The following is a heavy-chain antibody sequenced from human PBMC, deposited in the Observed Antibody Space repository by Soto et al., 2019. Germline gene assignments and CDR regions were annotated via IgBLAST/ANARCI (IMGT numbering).Heavy chain of an antibody. CDR3: ARVRRLDDVWFDA. CDR2: INKDGSQK. V-gene: IGHV3-7*01. J-gene: IGHJ5*02. CDR1: GFTLSNYW. D-gene: IGHD2-21*01. Sequence: PGGSLRLSCAASGFTLSNYWMTWVRQAPGKGLEWVANINKDGSQKNYVDSVKGRFTIARDNGQNSLSLQINSLRDDDTAVYYCARVRRLDDVWFDAWGQGVLVTVSS.